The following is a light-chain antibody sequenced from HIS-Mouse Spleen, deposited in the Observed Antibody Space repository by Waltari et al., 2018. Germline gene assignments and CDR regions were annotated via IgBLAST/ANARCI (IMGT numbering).Light chain of an antibody. J-gene: IGLJ1*01. CDR2: EVS. CDR1: SSDVGGYNY. V-gene: IGLV2-8*01. Sequence: QSALTQPPSASGSPGQSVTITCTGTSSDVGGYNYVSWYQQHPGKAPKLMIYEVSKRPSGVPYLFSGSKSGNTASLTVSGLQAEDEADYCCSSYAGSNNYVFGTGTKVTVL. CDR3: SSYAGSNNYV.